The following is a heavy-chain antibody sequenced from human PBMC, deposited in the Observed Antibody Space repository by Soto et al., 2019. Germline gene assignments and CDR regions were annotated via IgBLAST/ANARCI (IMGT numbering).Heavy chain of an antibody. CDR3: ARGIGYCSSINCYSSRRLSFDS. J-gene: IGHJ4*02. CDR1: GGSFSGYY. D-gene: IGHD2-2*01. V-gene: IGHV4-34*01. Sequence: QVQLQQWGAGLLKPSETLSLTCAVYGGSFSGYYWTWIRQSPEKGLEWIGEVNHSGTTYYNPSLKTRVTISVHTPKNQFSLKMSSVTAADTAVYYCARGIGYCSSINCYSSRRLSFDSWGQGTLVTVSS. CDR2: VNHSGTT.